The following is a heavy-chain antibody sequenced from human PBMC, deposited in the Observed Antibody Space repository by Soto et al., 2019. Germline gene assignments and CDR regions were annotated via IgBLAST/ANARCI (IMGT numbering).Heavy chain of an antibody. Sequence: GGSLRLSCAASGFTFSNAWMSWVRQAPGKGLEWVGRIKSKTDGGTTDYAAPVKGRFTISRDDSKNTLYLQMNSLKTEDTAVYYCTILTVTKYYYYMDVWGKGTTVTVSS. D-gene: IGHD4-17*01. J-gene: IGHJ6*03. CDR3: TILTVTKYYYYMDV. V-gene: IGHV3-15*01. CDR1: GFTFSNAW. CDR2: IKSKTDGGTT.